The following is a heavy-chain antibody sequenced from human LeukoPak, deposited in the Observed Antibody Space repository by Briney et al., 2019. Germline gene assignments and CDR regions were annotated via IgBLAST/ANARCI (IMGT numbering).Heavy chain of an antibody. V-gene: IGHV5-51*01. D-gene: IGHD3-10*01. CDR1: GYSFTSYR. CDR3: ARHRQYYYGSGSYRNWFDP. Sequence: GESLKISCKGSGYSFTSYRIGWVRQMPGKGLEWMGIIYPGNSDTRYSPSFQGQVTISADKSISTAYLQWSSLKASDTAMYYCARHRQYYYGSGSYRNWFDPWGQGTLVTVSS. CDR2: IYPGNSDT. J-gene: IGHJ5*02.